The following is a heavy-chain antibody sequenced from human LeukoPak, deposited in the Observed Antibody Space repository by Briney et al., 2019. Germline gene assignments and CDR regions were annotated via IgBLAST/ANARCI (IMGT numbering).Heavy chain of an antibody. CDR2: IYPSRST. J-gene: IGHJ3*02. CDR1: GGSISSYY. CDR3: ATNGPAYSYGPWDDAFDI. Sequence: SETLSLTCTVSGGSISSYYRSWIRQPAGKGLEWIGRIYPSRSTNYNPSLKSRVTMSVDTSENQFSLKLSSVTAADTAVYYCATNGPAYSYGPWDDAFDIWGQGTMVTVSS. D-gene: IGHD5-18*01. V-gene: IGHV4-4*07.